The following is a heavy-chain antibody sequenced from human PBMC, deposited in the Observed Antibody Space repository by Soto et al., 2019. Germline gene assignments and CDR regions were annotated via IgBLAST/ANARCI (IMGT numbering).Heavy chain of an antibody. J-gene: IGHJ4*02. CDR2: INAGNGNT. D-gene: IGHD3-10*01. CDR1: GYPFTSYA. V-gene: IGHV1-3*01. CDR3: ARSNKLLWFGELLYFDY. Sequence: GSVKVCFKASGYPFTSYAMHLVRQAPGQSLEWMGWINAGNGNTKYSQKFQGRVTITRDTSASTAYMELSSLRSEDTAVYYCARSNKLLWFGELLYFDYWGQGTMVTVSS.